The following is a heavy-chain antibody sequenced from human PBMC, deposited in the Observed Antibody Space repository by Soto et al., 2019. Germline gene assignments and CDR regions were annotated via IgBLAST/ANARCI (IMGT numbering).Heavy chain of an antibody. V-gene: IGHV1-69*06. J-gene: IGHJ6*02. D-gene: IGHD2-15*01. CDR2: IIPIFGTA. CDR3: ASNVVVVAATYYGMDV. CDR1: GGTFSSYA. Sequence: QVQLVQSGAEVKKPGSSVKVSCKASGGTFSSYAISWVRQAPGQGLEWMGGIIPIFGTANYAQKFQGRVTITADKSTSTAYMELSSLRSEDTAVYYCASNVVVVAATYYGMDVWGQGTTVTVCS.